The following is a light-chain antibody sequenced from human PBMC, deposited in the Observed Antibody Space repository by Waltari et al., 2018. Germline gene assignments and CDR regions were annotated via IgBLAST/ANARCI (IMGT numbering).Light chain of an antibody. CDR1: NSNIGTKY. Sequence: QSVLTQPPSASGTPGQRVTISCSGSNSNIGTKYVYWYQHLPGTAPKLLIYRNNQRPPGVPDRVSGPKSDTPASLAITGLRAEDEADYYCATWADGLSGPRLFGGGTKLTVL. J-gene: IGLJ2*01. V-gene: IGLV1-47*01. CDR3: ATWADGLSGPRL. CDR2: RNN.